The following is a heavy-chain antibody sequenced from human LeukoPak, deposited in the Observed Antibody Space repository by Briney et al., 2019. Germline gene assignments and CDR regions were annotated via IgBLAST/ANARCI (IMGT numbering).Heavy chain of an antibody. Sequence: SETLSLTCTVSGGSISTYYWSWIRQSPGKGLEWIGSIYYSGSTYYNPSLKSRVTISVDTSKNQFSLKLSSVTAADTAVYYCARPESYIGSVSYWGQGTLVTVSS. J-gene: IGHJ4*02. CDR1: GGSISTYY. CDR3: ARPESYIGSVSY. D-gene: IGHD4-11*01. V-gene: IGHV4-59*05. CDR2: IYYSGST.